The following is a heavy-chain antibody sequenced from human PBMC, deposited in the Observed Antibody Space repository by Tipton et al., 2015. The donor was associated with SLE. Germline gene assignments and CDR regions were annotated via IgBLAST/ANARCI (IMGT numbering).Heavy chain of an antibody. CDR2: IYHSGST. Sequence: TLSLTCAVSGGSISSGGYSWSWIRQPPGKGLEWIGYIYHSGSTNYNPSLKSRVTISVDTSKNQFSLKLSSVTAADTAVYYCARGGCSGGSCYEPWGQGTLVTVSS. CDR3: ARGGCSGGSCYEP. CDR1: GGSISSGGYS. D-gene: IGHD2-15*01. J-gene: IGHJ5*02. V-gene: IGHV4-30-2*01.